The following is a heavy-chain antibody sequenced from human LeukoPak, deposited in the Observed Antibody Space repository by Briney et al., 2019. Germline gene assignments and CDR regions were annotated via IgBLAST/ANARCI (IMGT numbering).Heavy chain of an antibody. Sequence: NPSETLSLTCTVYGGSFSGYYWSWIRQPPGRGLEWIGEINHSGSINYNPSLKSRVTISVDTSKNQFSLKLSSVTAADTAVYYCARYYYDSSGYYYSYFDYWGQGTLVTVSS. CDR3: ARYYYDSSGYYYSYFDY. V-gene: IGHV4-34*01. D-gene: IGHD3-22*01. CDR2: INHSGSI. J-gene: IGHJ4*02. CDR1: GGSFSGYY.